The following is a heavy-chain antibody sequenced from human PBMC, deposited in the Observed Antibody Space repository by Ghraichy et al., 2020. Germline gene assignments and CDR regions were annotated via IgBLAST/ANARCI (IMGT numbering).Heavy chain of an antibody. D-gene: IGHD2-15*01. V-gene: IGHV1-2*02. CDR2: INPNSGGT. Sequence: ASVKVSCKASGYTFTGYYIHWVRQAPGQGLEWMGWINPNSGGTNYAQKFQGGVTMTRDTSISTAYMELSSLRSDDTAVYYCAKALLFCSGGGCLPLHPFDFWGQGTLVTVSS. CDR1: GYTFTGYY. CDR3: AKALLFCSGGGCLPLHPFDF. J-gene: IGHJ4*02.